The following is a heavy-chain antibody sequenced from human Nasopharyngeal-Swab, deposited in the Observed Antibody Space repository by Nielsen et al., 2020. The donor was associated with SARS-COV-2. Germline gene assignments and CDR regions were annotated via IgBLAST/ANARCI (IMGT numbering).Heavy chain of an antibody. CDR1: GGPISSYY. J-gene: IGHJ6*03. CDR2: IYYRGST. D-gene: IGHD3-10*01. CDR3: ARDRVAAGMDV. Sequence: SETLSLTCTVSGGPISSYYWSWIRQPPGKGLEWIGYIYYRGSTNYNPSPKSRVTISVDTSKNQFSLKLSPVTAAETAVYYCARDRVAAGMDVWGKGTTVTVSS. V-gene: IGHV4-59*12.